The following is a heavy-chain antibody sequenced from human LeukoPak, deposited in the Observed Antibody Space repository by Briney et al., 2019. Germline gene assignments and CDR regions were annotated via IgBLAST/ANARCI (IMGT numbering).Heavy chain of an antibody. CDR1: GFTFSSYA. V-gene: IGHV3-30-3*01. D-gene: IGHD2-2*01. Sequence: GGSLRLSCAASGFTFSSYAMHWVRQAPGKGLEWVAVISYDGSNKYYADSVKGRFTISRDNSKNTLYLQMNSLRAEDTAVYYCARDKIGVPAASPDYWGQGTLVTVSS. CDR3: ARDKIGVPAASPDY. J-gene: IGHJ4*02. CDR2: ISYDGSNK.